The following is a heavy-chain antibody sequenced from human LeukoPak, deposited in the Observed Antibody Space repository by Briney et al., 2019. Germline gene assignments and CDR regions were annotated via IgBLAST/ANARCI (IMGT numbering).Heavy chain of an antibody. CDR1: GFTFSSYW. Sequence: GGSLRLSCAASGFTFSSYWMSWVRQAPGKGLEWVANIKQDGSEKYYVDSVKGRFTISRDNSKNTLYLQMNSLRAEDTAVYYCANPADSSGWSQFDYWGQGTLVTVSS. CDR3: ANPADSSGWSQFDY. J-gene: IGHJ4*02. CDR2: IKQDGSEK. V-gene: IGHV3-7*03. D-gene: IGHD6-19*01.